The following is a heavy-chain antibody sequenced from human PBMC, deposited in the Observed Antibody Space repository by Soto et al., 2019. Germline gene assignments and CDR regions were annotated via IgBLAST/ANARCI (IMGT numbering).Heavy chain of an antibody. J-gene: IGHJ6*02. V-gene: IGHV1-24*01. CDR2: FDPEDGKT. CDR3: ATFIRGGSSWYSEDSYYGMDV. D-gene: IGHD6-13*01. CDR1: GYTLTALS. Sequence: GASVKVSCKVSGYTLTALSMHWVRQAPGKGLEWMGGFDPEDGKTIYAQKLQGRVTMTEDTSTETAYMELSSLRSEDTAVYYCATFIRGGSSWYSEDSYYGMDVWGQGTTVTVSS.